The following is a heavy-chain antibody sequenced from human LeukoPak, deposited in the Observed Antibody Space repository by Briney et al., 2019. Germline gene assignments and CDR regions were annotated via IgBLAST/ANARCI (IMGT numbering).Heavy chain of an antibody. CDR1: GFPFTSYA. V-gene: IGHV3-23*01. Sequence: GGALRISCAASGFPFTSYAMSWVRPGPGRGVGGAAALSGSGGSTYYADSVKGRFTISRDNSKNTLYLQMNSLRAEDTAVYYCAKEAQYYDFWSGDMDVWGKGTTVTVSS. J-gene: IGHJ6*03. CDR2: LSGSGGST. D-gene: IGHD3-3*01. CDR3: AKEAQYYDFWSGDMDV.